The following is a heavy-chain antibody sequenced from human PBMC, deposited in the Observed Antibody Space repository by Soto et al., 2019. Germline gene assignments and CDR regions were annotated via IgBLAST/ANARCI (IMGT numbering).Heavy chain of an antibody. CDR2: ISGSGGST. CDR1: GFTFSSYA. J-gene: IGHJ6*02. D-gene: IGHD3-22*01. V-gene: IGHV3-23*01. Sequence: HPGGSLRLSCAASGFTFSSYAMSWVRQAPGKGLEWVSAISGSGGSTYYADSVKGRFTISRDNSKNTLYLQMNSLRAEDTAVYYCANDYDSSGYYHSLDYYYYYDMDVWGQGTTVTVSS. CDR3: ANDYDSSGYYHSLDYYYYYDMDV.